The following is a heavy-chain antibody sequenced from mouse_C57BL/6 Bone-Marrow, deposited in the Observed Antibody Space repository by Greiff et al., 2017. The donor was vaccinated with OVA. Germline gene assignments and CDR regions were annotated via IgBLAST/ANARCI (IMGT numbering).Heavy chain of an antibody. CDR2: INPGSGGT. V-gene: IGHV1-54*01. Sequence: QVQLQQSGAELVRPGTSVKVSCKASGYAFTNYLIEWVKQRPGQGLEWIGVINPGSGGTNYNEKFKGKATLTADKSSSTAYMQLSSLTSEDSAVYFCAREVYDGYPAWFAYWGQGTLVTVSA. D-gene: IGHD2-3*01. CDR3: AREVYDGYPAWFAY. CDR1: GYAFTNYL. J-gene: IGHJ3*01.